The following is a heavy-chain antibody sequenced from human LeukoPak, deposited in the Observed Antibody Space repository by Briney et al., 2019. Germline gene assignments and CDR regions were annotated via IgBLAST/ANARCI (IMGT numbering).Heavy chain of an antibody. J-gene: IGHJ6*02. Sequence: GGSLRLSCAASGFTFSSYSMNWVRQAPGKGLEWVSSISSSSSYIYYADSVKGQFTISRDNAKNSLYLQMNSLRAEDTAVYYCARGLTMVRGVIIAPMDVWGQGTTVTVSS. V-gene: IGHV3-21*01. CDR2: ISSSSSYI. CDR1: GFTFSSYS. CDR3: ARGLTMVRGVIIAPMDV. D-gene: IGHD3-10*01.